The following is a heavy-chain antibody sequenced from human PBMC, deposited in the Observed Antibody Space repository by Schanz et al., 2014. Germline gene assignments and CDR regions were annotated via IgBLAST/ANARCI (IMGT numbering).Heavy chain of an antibody. CDR1: GFTFSDSW. D-gene: IGHD4-17*01. CDR3: VRDTDYHFDY. Sequence: VQLVESGGGVVQPGRSLRLSCAASGFTFSDSWMHWVRQAPGKGLVWVSRTSNDGSFTTFADSVKGRFTISRDNAKTTLYLPLAPLPSSPTAVYYCVRDTDYHFDYWGQGTLVTVSS. V-gene: IGHV3-74*01. CDR2: TSNDGSFT. J-gene: IGHJ4*02.